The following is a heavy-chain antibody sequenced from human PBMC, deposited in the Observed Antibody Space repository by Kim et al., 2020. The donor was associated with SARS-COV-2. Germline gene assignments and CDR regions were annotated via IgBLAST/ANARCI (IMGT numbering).Heavy chain of an antibody. J-gene: IGHJ4*02. CDR3: ARAGAPGSVDY. V-gene: IGHV3-7*03. D-gene: IGHD1-1*01. Sequence: GGSLRLSCAASGFTFSSYWMSWVRQAPGKGLEWVANIKEDGSEKYYVDSVKGRFTISRDNARNSLYLQVNNLRADDTAVYFCARAGAPGSVDYWGQGTLVTVSS. CDR1: GFTFSSYW. CDR2: IKEDGSEK.